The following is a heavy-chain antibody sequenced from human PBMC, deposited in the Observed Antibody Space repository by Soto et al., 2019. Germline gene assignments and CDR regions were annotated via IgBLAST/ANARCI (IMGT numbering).Heavy chain of an antibody. V-gene: IGHV4-59*01. Sequence: QVQLQESGPGVVKPSETLSLTCAVSGDSITDYEWCWIRQPPGRGLEWIGYVTETGRTNNLTPALXXRVTMSRDTSESQVSLKLSSVTAADTAVYYCARGHWGSLEVWGQGTAVTVSS. CDR3: ARGHWGSLEV. J-gene: IGHJ6*02. D-gene: IGHD7-27*01. CDR1: GDSITDYE. CDR2: VTETGRT.